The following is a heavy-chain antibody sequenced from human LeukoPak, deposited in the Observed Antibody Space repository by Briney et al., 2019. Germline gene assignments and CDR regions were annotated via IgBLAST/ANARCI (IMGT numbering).Heavy chain of an antibody. V-gene: IGHV4-34*01. D-gene: IGHD5-24*01. CDR3: ARASVEMATIGYYYMDV. J-gene: IGHJ6*03. CDR1: GGAFSGYY. Sequence: SETLSLTCAVYGGAFSGYYWSWIRQPPGKGLEWIGEINRSGSTNYNPSLKSRVTISVDTSKNQFSLKLSSVTAADTAVYYCARASVEMATIGYYYMDVWGKGTTVTISS. CDR2: INRSGST.